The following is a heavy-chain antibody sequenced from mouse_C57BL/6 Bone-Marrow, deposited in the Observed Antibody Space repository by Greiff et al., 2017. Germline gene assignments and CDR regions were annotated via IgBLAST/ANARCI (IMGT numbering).Heavy chain of an antibody. CDR2: INPDSSTI. J-gene: IGHJ4*01. D-gene: IGHD4-1*01. CDR3: ARLGLNWDVRAMDY. Sequence: EVKVIESGGGLVQPGGSLKLSCAASGIDFSRYWMSWVRRAPGKGLEWIGEINPDSSTINYAPSLKDKFIISRDNAKNTLYLQMSKVRSEDTALYYCARLGLNWDVRAMDYWGQGTSVTVSS. CDR1: GIDFSRYW. V-gene: IGHV4-1*01.